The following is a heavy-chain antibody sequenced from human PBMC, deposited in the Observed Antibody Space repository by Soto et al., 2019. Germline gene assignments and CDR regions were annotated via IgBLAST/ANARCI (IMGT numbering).Heavy chain of an antibody. CDR1: GYTFTSYY. D-gene: IGHD5-12*01. CDR2: IIPIFGTA. V-gene: IGHV1-69*13. J-gene: IGHJ4*02. CDR3: ARGNRDGYNSGFDY. Sequence: SVKVSCKASGYTFTSYYMHWVRQAPGQGLEWMGGIIPIFGTANYAQKFQGRVTITADESTSTAYMELSSLRSEDTAVYYCARGNRDGYNSGFDYWGQGTLVTVSS.